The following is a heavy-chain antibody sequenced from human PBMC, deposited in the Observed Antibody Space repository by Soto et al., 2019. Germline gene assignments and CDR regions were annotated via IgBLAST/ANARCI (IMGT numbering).Heavy chain of an antibody. J-gene: IGHJ4*02. V-gene: IGHV2-5*01. CDR1: GFSLSTSGVG. CDR3: AHRREGYCSGGSCLPVDY. D-gene: IGHD2-15*01. Sequence: QITLKESGPTLVQPTQTLTLTCTFSGFSLSTSGVGVGWIRQPPGKALEWLALIYWNDDKRYIPSLKSRLTITKDTANNQGVLTRANVDPVDTATYYCAHRREGYCSGGSCLPVDYWGQGTLVTVSS. CDR2: IYWNDDK.